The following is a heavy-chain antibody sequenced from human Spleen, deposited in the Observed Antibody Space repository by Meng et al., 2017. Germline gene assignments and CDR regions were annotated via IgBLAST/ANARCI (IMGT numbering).Heavy chain of an antibody. J-gene: IGHJ4*02. CDR3: ARDADWVIFDH. CDR1: GFTFSTYS. CDR2: ISSSSSYI. Sequence: GESLKISCTASGFTFSTYSMNWVRQAPGKGLEWVSSISSSSSYINYADSVKGRFTISRDDAKNTVYLQMNSLRAEDTAVYYCARDADWVIFDHWGQGALVTVSS. V-gene: IGHV3-21*01. D-gene: IGHD3-9*01.